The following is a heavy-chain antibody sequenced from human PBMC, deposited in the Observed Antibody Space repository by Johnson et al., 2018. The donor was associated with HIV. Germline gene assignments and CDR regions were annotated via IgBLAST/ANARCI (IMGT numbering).Heavy chain of an antibody. Sequence: VQLVESGGGLAEPGRSLRLSCEASGFKFDDYAMHWVRQFPGKGLEWVSGISWNSGSIDYADSVKVRFSISRDNPKKSLYLQMNGLRPEDTGIYYCAKDIVYGVYGSQGAFHIWGRGTMVKVSS. CDR3: AKDIVYGVYGSQGAFHI. CDR1: GFKFDDYA. V-gene: IGHV3-9*01. J-gene: IGHJ3*02. CDR2: ISWNSGSI. D-gene: IGHD4-17*01.